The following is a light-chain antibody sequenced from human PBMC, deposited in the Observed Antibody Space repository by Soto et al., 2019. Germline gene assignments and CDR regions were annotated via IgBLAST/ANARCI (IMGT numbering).Light chain of an antibody. CDR2: AAS. CDR1: RYINTF. J-gene: IGKJ1*01. Sequence: DIQMTQSPSSLSAFVGDRVTITCRASRYINTFLNWYQHKPGKAPKLLIYAASSLQSGVPSRFSGSGSGTNFTLTITSLQPEDSATFYCQQSYSTPRTFGQGTKVDIK. CDR3: QQSYSTPRT. V-gene: IGKV1-39*01.